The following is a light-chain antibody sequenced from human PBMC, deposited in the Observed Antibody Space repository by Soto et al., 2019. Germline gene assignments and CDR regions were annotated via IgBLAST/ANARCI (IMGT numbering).Light chain of an antibody. J-gene: IGKJ3*01. Sequence: DIQMTQSPSSLSASLGDTIIIICRASQGIGNELGWYQHKPGKAPKRLIYAASSLQSGVPSRFSGSGSGTEFTLTISSLQPEDFATYYCLQHHGYPNTFGPGTKVDIK. V-gene: IGKV1-17*01. CDR2: AAS. CDR1: QGIGNE. CDR3: LQHHGYPNT.